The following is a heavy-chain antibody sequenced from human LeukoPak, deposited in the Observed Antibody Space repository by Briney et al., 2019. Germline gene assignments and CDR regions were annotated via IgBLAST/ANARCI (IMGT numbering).Heavy chain of an antibody. V-gene: IGHV3-7*04. J-gene: IGHJ5*02. CDR3: ARGGVNAGLDR. Sequence: GGSLRLSCAASGFTFSDYWMAWVRQAPGKGLEWVANIWPDGSDKYHVDSVRGRFTIPRDNAQNSLNLQMNSLRAEDSAVYYCARGGVNAGLDRWGQGTLVTVS. CDR1: GFTFSDYW. D-gene: IGHD3-10*01. CDR2: IWPDGSDK.